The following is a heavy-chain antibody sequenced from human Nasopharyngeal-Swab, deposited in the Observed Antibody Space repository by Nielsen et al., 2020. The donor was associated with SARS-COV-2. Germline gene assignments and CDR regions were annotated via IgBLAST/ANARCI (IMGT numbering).Heavy chain of an antibody. J-gene: IGHJ4*02. CDR2: LSPDASRA. CDR3: ASDYYDSGASGH. V-gene: IGHV3-30-3*01. D-gene: IGHD3-22*01. CDR1: GFDFSKYG. Sequence: GESLKISCAASGFDFSKYGVHWVRQAPGKGLDWVATLSPDASRAFYGDSVRGRSTISRDNSKNTLYVQMNSLRPEDTAVYYCASDYYDSGASGHWGQGTLVTVSS.